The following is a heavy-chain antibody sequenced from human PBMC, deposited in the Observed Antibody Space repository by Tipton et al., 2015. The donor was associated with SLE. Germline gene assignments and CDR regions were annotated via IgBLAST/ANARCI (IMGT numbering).Heavy chain of an antibody. D-gene: IGHD6-13*01. CDR1: GGSFSGYY. CDR3: ARAIAAADWGFDY. J-gene: IGHJ4*02. Sequence: TLSLTCAVYGGSFSGYYWSWIRQPPGKGLEWIGEINHSGSTNYNPSLKSRVTISVDTSKNQFSLKLSSVTAADTAVYYCARAIAAADWGFDYWGQGTLVTVSS. CDR2: INHSGST. V-gene: IGHV4-34*01.